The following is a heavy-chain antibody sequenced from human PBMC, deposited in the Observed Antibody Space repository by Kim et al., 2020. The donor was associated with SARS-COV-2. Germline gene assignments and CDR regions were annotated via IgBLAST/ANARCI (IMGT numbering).Heavy chain of an antibody. Sequence: TNYNPSLKSRVTISVDTSKNQFSLKLSSVTAADTAVYYCAPTYYYGMDVWGQGTTVTVSS. CDR2: T. V-gene: IGHV4-34*01. CDR3: APTYYYGMDV. J-gene: IGHJ6*02.